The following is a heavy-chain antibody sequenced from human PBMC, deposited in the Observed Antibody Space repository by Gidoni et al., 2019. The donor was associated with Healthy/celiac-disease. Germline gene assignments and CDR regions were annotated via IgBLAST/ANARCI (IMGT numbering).Heavy chain of an antibody. V-gene: IGHV3-21*01. J-gene: IGHJ2*01. CDR2: ISSSSSYI. CDR3: ARDPGSSSSRVHKNWYFDL. CDR1: GFTFSSYS. D-gene: IGHD6-6*01. Sequence: EVQLVESGGGLVKPGGSLRLSCAASGFTFSSYSMNWVRQAPGKGLEWVSSISSSSSYIYYADSVKGRFTISRDNAKNSLYLQMNSLRAEDTAVYYCARDPGSSSSRVHKNWYFDLWGRGTLVTVSS.